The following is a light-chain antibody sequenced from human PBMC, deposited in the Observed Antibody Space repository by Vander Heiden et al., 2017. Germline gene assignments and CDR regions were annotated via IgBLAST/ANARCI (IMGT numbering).Light chain of an antibody. V-gene: IGLV2-11*01. CDR2: DVS. CDR3: CSYAGSYTQV. CDR1: SSDVGSYNY. J-gene: IGLJ3*02. Sequence: QSALTQPRSVSGSPGQSVTIPCTGTSSDVGSYNYVSWYQQHPGKAPKLMRYDVSKRPSGVPDRFSGSKSGNTASLTISGLQAEDEADYYCCSYAGSYTQVFGGGTKLT.